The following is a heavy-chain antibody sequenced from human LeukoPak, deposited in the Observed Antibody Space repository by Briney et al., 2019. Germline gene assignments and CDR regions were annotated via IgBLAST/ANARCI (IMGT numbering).Heavy chain of an antibody. D-gene: IGHD6-6*01. CDR2: MHTSGNT. CDR1: GVSLSIYY. V-gene: IGHV4-4*07. CDR3: ARGGTAARVMDY. J-gene: IGHJ4*02. Sequence: PSETLSLTCNVSGVSLSIYYWSWIRQPAGKGLEWIGRMHTSGNTNQNPSLKSRVTMSVDTSKNQFSLNVSSVTAADTALYYCARGGTAARVMDYWGQGTLVTVSS.